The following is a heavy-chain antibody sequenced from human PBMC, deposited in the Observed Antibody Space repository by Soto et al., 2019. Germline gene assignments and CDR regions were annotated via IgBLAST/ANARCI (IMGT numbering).Heavy chain of an antibody. CDR1: GYTFNNYG. J-gene: IGHJ5*02. CDR2: IGANNGDT. Sequence: QVHLVQSGAAVKKPGASVKVSCKASGYTFNNYGFTWVRQASGQGLEWMGWIGANNGDTNYAQNFRGRVTMTTDTATATFDMDLRRLTSDDTAVYFCARDWNGVEGFDPWGQRSLVSVSS. V-gene: IGHV1-18*01. CDR3: ARDWNGVEGFDP. D-gene: IGHD1-1*01.